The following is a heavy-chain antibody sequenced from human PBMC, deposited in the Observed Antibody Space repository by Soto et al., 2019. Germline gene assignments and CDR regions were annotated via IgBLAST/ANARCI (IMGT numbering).Heavy chain of an antibody. CDR3: NGNSGYDRDLDY. CDR2: IYYSGST. CDR1: GGSISSGGYY. D-gene: IGHD5-12*01. J-gene: IGHJ4*02. V-gene: IGHV4-31*03. Sequence: PSETLSLTCTVSGGSISSGGYYWSWIRQHPGKGLEWIGYIYYSGSTYYNPSLKSRVTISVDTSKNQFSLKLSSVTAADTAVYYCNGNSGYDRDLDYWGQGTLVTVSS.